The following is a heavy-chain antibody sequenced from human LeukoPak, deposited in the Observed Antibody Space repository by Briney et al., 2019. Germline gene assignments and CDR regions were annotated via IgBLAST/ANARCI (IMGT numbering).Heavy chain of an antibody. J-gene: IGHJ4*02. D-gene: IGHD4-23*01. CDR3: ARGRPHGNDY. CDR1: GFTFSSYW. CDR2: IASDGSST. V-gene: IGHV3-74*01. Sequence: GGSLRLSCAASGFTFSSYWMNWVRQAPGKGLVWVSRIASDGSSTTYADTVKGRFSISRDNAKNTLYLQMNSLRVEDTAVYYCARGRPHGNDYWGQGTLVTVSS.